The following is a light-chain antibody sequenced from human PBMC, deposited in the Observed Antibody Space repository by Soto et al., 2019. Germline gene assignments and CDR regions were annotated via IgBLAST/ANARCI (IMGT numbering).Light chain of an antibody. Sequence: QPVLTQPASVSGSPGQSITVSCTGTSSDIGAYDYVSWYQQHPGKAPKVIISEVSKRPSGVSHRFSGSKSGNTASLTISGLQAEDEADYYCSSYTSSSTVGVFGTGTKLTVL. J-gene: IGLJ1*01. CDR1: SSDIGAYDY. CDR3: SSYTSSSTVGV. CDR2: EVS. V-gene: IGLV2-14*01.